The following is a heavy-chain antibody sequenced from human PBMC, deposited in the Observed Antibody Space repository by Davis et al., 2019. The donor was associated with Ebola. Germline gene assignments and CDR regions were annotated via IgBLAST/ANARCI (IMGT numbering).Heavy chain of an antibody. J-gene: IGHJ4*02. D-gene: IGHD1-26*01. CDR1: GFTFSSYW. CDR2: IKQDGSEK. Sequence: GGSLRLSCTTSGFTFSSYWMSWVRQAPGKGLEWVANIKQDGSEKYYVDSVKGRFTISRDNAKNSLYLQMNSLRAEDTAVYYCARGRGSYYFDYWGQGTLVTVSS. CDR3: ARGRGSYYFDY. V-gene: IGHV3-7*03.